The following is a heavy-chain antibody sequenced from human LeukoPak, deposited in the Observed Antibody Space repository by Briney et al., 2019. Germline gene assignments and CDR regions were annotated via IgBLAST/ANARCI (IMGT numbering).Heavy chain of an antibody. CDR1: GFTFSSYA. Sequence: PGGSLRLSCAAPGFTFSSYAMSWVRQAPGKGLEWVSAISGSGGDTYYADSVKGRFTISRDNSKNTLYLQMNSLRAEDTAIYYCAKPYNFWSGHWYYWGQGTLVTVSS. CDR2: ISGSGGDT. D-gene: IGHD3-3*01. V-gene: IGHV3-23*01. J-gene: IGHJ4*02. CDR3: AKPYNFWSGHWYY.